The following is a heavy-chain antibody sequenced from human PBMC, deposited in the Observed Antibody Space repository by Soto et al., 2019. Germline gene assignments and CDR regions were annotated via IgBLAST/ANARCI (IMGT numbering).Heavy chain of an antibody. J-gene: IGHJ4*02. CDR3: ARVGFERAYYFDY. Sequence: QVQLVQSGAAVKKPGSSVKVSCKASGGTFSSYTISWVRQAPGQGLEWMGRIIPILGIANYAQKFQGRVTITADKSTSTAYMELSSLRSEDTAVYYCARVGFERAYYFDYWGQGTLVTVSS. D-gene: IGHD6-25*01. CDR2: IIPILGIA. V-gene: IGHV1-69*02. CDR1: GGTFSSYT.